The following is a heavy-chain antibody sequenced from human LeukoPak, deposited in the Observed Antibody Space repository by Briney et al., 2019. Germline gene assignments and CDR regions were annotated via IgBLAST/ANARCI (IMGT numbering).Heavy chain of an antibody. D-gene: IGHD2-15*01. CDR3: ARDRLNCSGGSCYPSRFDP. CDR2: IYYSGST. CDR1: GGSISSGGYY. V-gene: IGHV4-31*03. Sequence: SETLSLTCTVSGGSISSGGYYWSWIRQHPGKGLECNGYIYYSGSTYYNPSLKSRVTISVDTSKNQFSLKLSSVTAADTAVYYCARDRLNCSGGSCYPSRFDPWGQGTLVTVSS. J-gene: IGHJ5*02.